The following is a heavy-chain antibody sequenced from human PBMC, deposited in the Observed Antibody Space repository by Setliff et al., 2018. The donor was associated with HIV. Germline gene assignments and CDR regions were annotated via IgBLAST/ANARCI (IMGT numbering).Heavy chain of an antibody. CDR1: AYTFTGYY. Sequence: ASVKVSCKASAYTFTGYYMHWVRQAPGQGLEWMGWINPNSGGTNYAQKFQGRVAMTRDTSISTAYMELSRLRSDDTAVYFCARQLSNSLDHWGQGTPVTVSS. V-gene: IGHV1-2*02. CDR3: ARQLSNSLDH. J-gene: IGHJ4*02. CDR2: INPNSGGT. D-gene: IGHD1-1*01.